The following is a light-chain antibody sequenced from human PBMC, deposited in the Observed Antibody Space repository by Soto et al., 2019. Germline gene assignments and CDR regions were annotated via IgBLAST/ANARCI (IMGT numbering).Light chain of an antibody. CDR3: ASYTSSSTLV. J-gene: IGLJ3*02. V-gene: IGLV2-14*01. CDR1: SSDVGGYNY. Sequence: QSALTQPASVSGSPGQSITISCTGTSSDVGGYNYVSWYQQQPGKAPKLMIYDVTSRPSGVSNRFSGSKSGNTASLIISGLQAEDEADYYCASYTSSSTLVFGGGTQLTVL. CDR2: DVT.